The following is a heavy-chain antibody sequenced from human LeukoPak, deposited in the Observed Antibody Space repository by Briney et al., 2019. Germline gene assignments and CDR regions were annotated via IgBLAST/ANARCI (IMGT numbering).Heavy chain of an antibody. CDR1: GGAIRSHY. D-gene: IGHD1/OR15-1a*01. CDR2: IYSSGYT. V-gene: IGHV4-4*07. J-gene: IGHJ4*02. CDR3: ARGEHSVDS. Sequence: RPSETLSLTCTVSGGAIRSHYWNWIRQPAGKGLEWIGRIYSSGYTNDNPFLKSRITMSVDMSKNQFSLRLNSATAADTAVYYCARGEHSVDSWGQGMLVTVSS.